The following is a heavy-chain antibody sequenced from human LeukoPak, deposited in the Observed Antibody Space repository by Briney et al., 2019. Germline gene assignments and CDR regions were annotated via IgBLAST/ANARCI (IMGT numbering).Heavy chain of an antibody. CDR2: ISSSSSYI. J-gene: IGHJ4*02. Sequence: PGGSLRLSCAASGFTFSSYSMNWVRQAPGKGLEWISSISSSSSYIYYADSVKGRFTISRDNAKNSLYLQMNSLRAEDTAVYYCATHLTIFGVVIWGQGTLVTVSS. CDR1: GFTFSSYS. V-gene: IGHV3-21*01. D-gene: IGHD3-3*01. CDR3: ATHLTIFGVVI.